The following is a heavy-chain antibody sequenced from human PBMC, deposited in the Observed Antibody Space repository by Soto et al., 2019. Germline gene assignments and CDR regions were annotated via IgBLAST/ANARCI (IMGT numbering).Heavy chain of an antibody. J-gene: IGHJ6*02. V-gene: IGHV2-70*01. D-gene: IGHD3-22*01. CDR2: IDWDDDK. Sequence: SGPTLVNPTQTLTLTCTFSGFSLSTSGMCVSWIRQPPGKALEWLALIDWDDDKYYSTSLKTRLTISKDTSKNQVVLTMTNMDPVDTATYYCARIAPDSYYYDSSGYYGPYYYYGLDVSGQGTTVTVSS. CDR3: ARIAPDSYYYDSSGYYGPYYYYGLDV. CDR1: GFSLSTSGMC.